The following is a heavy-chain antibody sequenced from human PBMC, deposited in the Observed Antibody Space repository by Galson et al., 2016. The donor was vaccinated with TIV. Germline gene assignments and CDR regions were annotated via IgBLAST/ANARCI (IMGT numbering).Heavy chain of an antibody. CDR1: GLIVSSNY. CDR2: ISSGGST. J-gene: IGHJ6*02. D-gene: IGHD2-15*01. V-gene: IGHV3-53*05. Sequence: SLRLSCAASGLIVSSNYMSWVRQAPGKGLEWVSLISSGGSTSYADSVRGRFIISRDPAKNSLDLQMNSLRTEDTALYFCARGGYCSGGRGYSNGFLEFSGLDVWGQGTTVTVSS. CDR3: ARGGYCSGGRGYSNGFLEFSGLDV.